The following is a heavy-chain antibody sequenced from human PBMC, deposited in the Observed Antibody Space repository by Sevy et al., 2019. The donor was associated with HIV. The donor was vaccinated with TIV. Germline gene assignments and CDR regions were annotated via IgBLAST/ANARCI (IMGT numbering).Heavy chain of an antibody. CDR2: IKSKTDGGTT. J-gene: IGHJ4*02. Sequence: GESLKISCAASGFTFSNAWMSWVRQAPGKGLEWVGRIKSKTDGGTTDYAAPVKGRFTISRDDSTNTLYLQMNSLNTADTAVYYCTTESDPPYFDYWGQGTLVTVSS. V-gene: IGHV3-15*01. D-gene: IGHD2-21*01. CDR3: TTESDPPYFDY. CDR1: GFTFSNAW.